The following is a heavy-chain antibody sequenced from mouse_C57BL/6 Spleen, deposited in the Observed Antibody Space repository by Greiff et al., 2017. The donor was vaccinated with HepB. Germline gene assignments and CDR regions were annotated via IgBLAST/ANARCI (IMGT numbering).Heavy chain of an antibody. D-gene: IGHD2-12*01. CDR3: ARKYYSKNYFDD. J-gene: IGHJ2*01. V-gene: IGHV5-4*03. CDR2: ISDGGSYT. Sequence: EVKLVESGGGLVKPGGSLKLSCAASGFTFSSYAMSWVRQTPEKRLEWVATISDGGSYTYYPDNVKGRFTISRDNAKNNLYLQMSHLKSEDTARYYYARKYYSKNYFDDWGKGTTLTVSS. CDR1: GFTFSSYA.